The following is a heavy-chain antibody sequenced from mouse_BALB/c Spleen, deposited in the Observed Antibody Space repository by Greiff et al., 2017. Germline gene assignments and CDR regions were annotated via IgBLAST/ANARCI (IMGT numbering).Heavy chain of an antibody. CDR2: ISSGSSTI. CDR1: GFTFSSFG. J-gene: IGHJ2*01. Sequence: EVQGVESGGGLVQPGGSRKLSCAASGFTFSSFGMHWVRQAPEKGLEWVAYISSGSSTIYYADTVKGRFTISRDNPKNTLFLQMTSLRSEDTAMYYCARSGVLGYYFDYWGQGTTLTVSS. D-gene: IGHD3-1*01. CDR3: ARSGVLGYYFDY. V-gene: IGHV5-17*02.